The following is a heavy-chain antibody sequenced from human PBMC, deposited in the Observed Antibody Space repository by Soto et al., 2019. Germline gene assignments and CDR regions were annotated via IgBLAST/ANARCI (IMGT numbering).Heavy chain of an antibody. CDR2: IYYSGST. Sequence: SETLSLTCTVSGGSISSGGYYWSWIRQHPGKGLEWIGYIYYSGSTYYNPSLKSRVTISVDTPKNQFSLKLSSVTAADTAVYYCARDLLYYDILTGPRHYYGMDVWGQGTTVTVSS. D-gene: IGHD3-9*01. J-gene: IGHJ6*02. V-gene: IGHV4-31*03. CDR1: GGSISSGGYY. CDR3: ARDLLYYDILTGPRHYYGMDV.